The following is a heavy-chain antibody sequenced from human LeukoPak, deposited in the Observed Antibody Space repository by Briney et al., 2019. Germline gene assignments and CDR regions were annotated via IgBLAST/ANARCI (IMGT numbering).Heavy chain of an antibody. CDR3: ARDGNSGRLFDY. Sequence: PSETLSLTCAVYGGSFSGYYWSWIRQPPGKGLEWIGEINHSGSTNYNPSLKRRVTISVDTSKNQFSLKLSSVTAADTAVYYCARDGNSGRLFDYWGQGTLVTVSS. CDR2: INHSGST. V-gene: IGHV4-34*01. J-gene: IGHJ4*02. CDR1: GGSFSGYY. D-gene: IGHD4-23*01.